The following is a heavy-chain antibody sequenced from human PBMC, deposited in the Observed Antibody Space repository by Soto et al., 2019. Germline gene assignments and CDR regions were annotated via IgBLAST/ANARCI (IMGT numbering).Heavy chain of an antibody. V-gene: IGHV3-30*18. D-gene: IGHD3-10*01. J-gene: IGHJ4*02. Sequence: PGGSLRLSCAASGVTFSSYGMHWVRQAPGKGLEWVAVISYDGSNKYYADSVKGRFTISRDNSKNTLYLQMNSLRAEDTAVYYCAKEYYYGSGTRWVFDYWGQGTLVTVSS. CDR3: AKEYYYGSGTRWVFDY. CDR2: ISYDGSNK. CDR1: GVTFSSYG.